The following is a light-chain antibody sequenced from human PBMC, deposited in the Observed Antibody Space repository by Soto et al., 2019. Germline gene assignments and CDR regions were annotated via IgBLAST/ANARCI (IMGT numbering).Light chain of an antibody. CDR3: HQRQSWPRT. CDR2: LAS. V-gene: IGKV3-11*01. CDR1: QAVNTS. Sequence: EIVLTQSPATLSSSPGDRVTLSCRASQAVNTSLAWYQHKPGQAPRLLIYLASNRAAGVPARFSGSGSGTDFTLTISDVEPEDFAVYYCHQRQSWPRTFGQGTKVDIK. J-gene: IGKJ1*01.